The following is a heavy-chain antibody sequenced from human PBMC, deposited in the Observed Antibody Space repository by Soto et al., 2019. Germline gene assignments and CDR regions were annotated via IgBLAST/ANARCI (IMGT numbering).Heavy chain of an antibody. J-gene: IGHJ5*01. CDR3: ARPPRGQMEGYDLFDF. CDR2: INTNNGHT. D-gene: IGHD2-15*01. CDR1: GYIFPDYN. Sequence: GSSVKVSCKASGYIFPDYNMHWLRQAPGQGLEWVGWINTNNGHTAYAQKFQGRVSLTRDTSINTVYMDLNKLRPDDAAVYYCARPPRGQMEGYDLFDFWG. V-gene: IGHV1-2*02.